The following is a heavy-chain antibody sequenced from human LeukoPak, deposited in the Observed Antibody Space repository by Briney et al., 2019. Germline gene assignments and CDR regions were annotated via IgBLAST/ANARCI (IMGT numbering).Heavy chain of an antibody. Sequence: ASVKVSCKASGYTFTGYFMHWVRQAPGQGLEWMGWINPNSGGTNYAQKFQGRVTMTRDTSISTAYMELSSPRSDDTAVYYCARPLYGAASVALNPNSLDYWGQGTLVTVSS. CDR3: ARPLYGAASVALNPNSLDY. CDR1: GYTFTGYF. CDR2: INPNSGGT. J-gene: IGHJ4*02. V-gene: IGHV1-2*02. D-gene: IGHD4/OR15-4a*01.